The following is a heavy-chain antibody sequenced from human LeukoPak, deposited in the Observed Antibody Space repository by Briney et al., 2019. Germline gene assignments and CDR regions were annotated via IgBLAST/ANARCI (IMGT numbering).Heavy chain of an antibody. Sequence: PSETLSLTCTVSGGSISSYYWSWIRQPPGKGLEWIGYIYYSGSTNYNPSLKSRVTISVDTSKNQFSLKLSSVTAADTAVYYCARDSEGGNSPFDYWGQGTLVTVSS. CDR3: ARDSEGGNSPFDY. V-gene: IGHV4-59*01. CDR2: IYYSGST. D-gene: IGHD4-23*01. CDR1: GGSISSYY. J-gene: IGHJ4*02.